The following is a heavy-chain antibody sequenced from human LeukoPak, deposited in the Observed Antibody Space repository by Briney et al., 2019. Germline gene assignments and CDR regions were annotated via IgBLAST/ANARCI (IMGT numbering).Heavy chain of an antibody. CDR1: GGSISNYY. J-gene: IGHJ4*02. V-gene: IGHV4-59*01. CDR3: AREGDVVVPAALFHF. Sequence: PSETLSLTCTVSGGSISNYYWSWIRQPPGKGLEWIGYIHYSGGTNYNPSLKSRVTISVDTSKNQFSLKLSSVTAADTAVYYCAREGDVVVPAALFHFWGQGTLVTVSS. D-gene: IGHD2-2*01. CDR2: IHYSGGT.